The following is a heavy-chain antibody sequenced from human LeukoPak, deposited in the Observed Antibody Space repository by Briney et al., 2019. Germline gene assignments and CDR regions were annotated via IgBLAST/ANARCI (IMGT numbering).Heavy chain of an antibody. V-gene: IGHV3-53*01. CDR1: GFTVSSNY. CDR3: ARDGASYSNYEGNFDY. J-gene: IGHJ4*02. Sequence: PGGSLRLSCAASGFTVSSNYMSWVRQPPRKGLEWVSVIYSVGTTYYADSVKGRFTISRDHSNNTLYLQMNSLRAEDTAVYYCARDGASYSNYEGNFDYWGQGTLVTVSS. CDR2: IYSVGTT. D-gene: IGHD4-11*01.